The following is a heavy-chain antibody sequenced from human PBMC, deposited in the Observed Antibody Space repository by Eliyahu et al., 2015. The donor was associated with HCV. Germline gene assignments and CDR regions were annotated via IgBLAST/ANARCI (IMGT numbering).Heavy chain of an antibody. CDR1: GDSVINYY. CDR2: IYYSGTGTT. J-gene: IGHJ6*02. Sequence: QVQLQESGPGLVKPSETLPLTCTVSGDSVINYYWSWIRRPPGKGLEWIGYIYYSGTGTTKYNPSLRGRVTISLETSKNQFSLKLSSVTATDTAVYYCAGERNIGAQEGMDVWGQGTTVTVSS. V-gene: IGHV4-59*02. CDR3: AGERNIGAQEGMDV. D-gene: IGHD6-13*01.